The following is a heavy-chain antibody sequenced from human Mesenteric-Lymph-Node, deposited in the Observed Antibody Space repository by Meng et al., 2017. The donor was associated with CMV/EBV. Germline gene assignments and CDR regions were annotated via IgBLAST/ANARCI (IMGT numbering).Heavy chain of an antibody. J-gene: IGHJ4*02. V-gene: IGHV3-7*01. CDR3: ARGGVGYYYGSGSEGRLGY. CDR1: GFTFSSYW. D-gene: IGHD3-10*01. CDR2: IKQDGSEK. Sequence: GESLKISCAASGFTFSSYWMSWVRQAPGKGLEWVANIKQDGSEKYYVDSVKGRFTISRDNAKNSLYLQMNSLRAEDTAVYYCARGGVGYYYGSGSEGRLGYWGQGTLVTVSS.